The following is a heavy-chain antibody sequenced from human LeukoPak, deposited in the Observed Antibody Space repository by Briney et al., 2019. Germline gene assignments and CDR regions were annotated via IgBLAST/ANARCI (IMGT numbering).Heavy chain of an antibody. J-gene: IGHJ5*02. CDR1: GGSFSGYY. D-gene: IGHD1-1*01. CDR2: INHSGST. V-gene: IGHV4-34*01. Sequence: SETLSLTCAVYGGSFSGYYWSWIRQPPGKGLEWIGEINHSGSTNYNPSLKSRVTISVDTSKNQFSLKLSSVTAADTAVYYCARELERRFNWFDPWGQGTLVTVSS. CDR3: ARELERRFNWFDP.